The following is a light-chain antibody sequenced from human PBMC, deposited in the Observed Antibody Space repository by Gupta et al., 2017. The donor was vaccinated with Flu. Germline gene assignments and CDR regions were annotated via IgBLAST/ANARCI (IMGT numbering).Light chain of an antibody. V-gene: IGLV2-8*01. J-gene: IGLJ3*02. CDR2: EVN. CDR1: SSAVGGYNY. Sequence: QSALTQPPSASGSPGQSVTISCTGTSSAVGGYNYVSWYQQYPGKAPKLMIYEVNKRPSGVPDRFSGSKSGNTAYLAVSGLQAEDEADYYCSSYGGSNNFGVFGGGTNLTVL. CDR3: SSYGGSNNFGV.